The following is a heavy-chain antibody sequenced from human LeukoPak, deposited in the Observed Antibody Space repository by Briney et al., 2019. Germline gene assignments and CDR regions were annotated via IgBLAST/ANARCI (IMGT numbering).Heavy chain of an antibody. Sequence: ASVKVSCKASGYTFTNYGITWGRQAPGQGLEWMGWISPYNGNTNYAQNLQGRVTMTTDTATSTAYMELRDLRSEDTAVYYCARDESSGEMRYSSSSPFDYWGQGTLVTVSS. CDR3: ARDESSGEMRYSSSSPFDY. V-gene: IGHV1-18*01. J-gene: IGHJ4*02. CDR2: ISPYNGNT. D-gene: IGHD6-6*01. CDR1: GYTFTNYG.